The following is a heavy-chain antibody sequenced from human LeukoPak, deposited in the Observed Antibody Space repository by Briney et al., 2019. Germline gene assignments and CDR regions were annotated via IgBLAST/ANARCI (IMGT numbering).Heavy chain of an antibody. CDR2: IYYSGST. Sequence: SETLSPTCTVSGGSISSYYWSWIRQPPGKGLEWIGYIYYSGSTYYNPSLKSRVTISVDTSKNQFSLKLSSVTAADTAVYYCARGNKLRYFDWLGYYFDYWGQGTLVTVSS. CDR1: GGSISSYY. D-gene: IGHD3-9*01. V-gene: IGHV4-59*12. CDR3: ARGNKLRYFDWLGYYFDY. J-gene: IGHJ4*02.